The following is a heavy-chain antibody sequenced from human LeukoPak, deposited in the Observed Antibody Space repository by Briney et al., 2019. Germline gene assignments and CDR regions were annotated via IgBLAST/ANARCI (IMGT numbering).Heavy chain of an antibody. CDR1: GGSISSSSYY. D-gene: IGHD3-9*01. CDR2: IYYSGST. V-gene: IGHV4-39*07. J-gene: IGHJ4*02. CDR3: ARTYYDILTGYLMGYYFDY. Sequence: SETLSLTCTVSGGSISSSSYYWGWIRQPPGKGLEWIGSIYYSGSTYYNPSLKSRVTIPVDTSKNQFSLKLSSVTAADTAVYYCARTYYDILTGYLMGYYFDYWGQGTLVTVSS.